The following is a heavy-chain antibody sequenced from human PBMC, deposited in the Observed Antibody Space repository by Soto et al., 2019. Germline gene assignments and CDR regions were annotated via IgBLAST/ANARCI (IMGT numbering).Heavy chain of an antibody. Sequence: GSLRLSCAASGFTFSSYWMHWVRQAPGKGLVWVSRINSDGSSTSYAGSVRGRFTISRDNAKNTLYLQMNSLRAEDTAVYYCARDGPYFVVVPAAIRVDYYGMDVWGQGTTVTVSS. V-gene: IGHV3-74*01. CDR3: ARDGPYFVVVPAAIRVDYYGMDV. CDR1: GFTFSSYW. D-gene: IGHD2-2*02. J-gene: IGHJ6*02. CDR2: INSDGSST.